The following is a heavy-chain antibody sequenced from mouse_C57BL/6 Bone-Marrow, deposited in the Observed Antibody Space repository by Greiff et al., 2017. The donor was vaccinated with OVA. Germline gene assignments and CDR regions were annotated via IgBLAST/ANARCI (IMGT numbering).Heavy chain of an antibody. J-gene: IGHJ2*01. CDR2: ISYDGSN. D-gene: IGHD1-1*01. Sequence: EVQLQESGPGLVKPSQSLSLTCSVTGYSITSGYYWNWIRQFPGNKLEWMGYISYDGSNNYNPYLKNRISIPRDTSKNQFFLKLKSVTTEDTAAYYCARGWDYYGSSYDFDYWGQGTTLTVSS. V-gene: IGHV3-6*01. CDR1: GYSITSGYY. CDR3: ARGWDYYGSSYDFDY.